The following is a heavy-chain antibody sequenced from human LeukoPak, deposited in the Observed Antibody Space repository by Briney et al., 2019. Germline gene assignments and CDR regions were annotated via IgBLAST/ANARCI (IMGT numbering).Heavy chain of an antibody. J-gene: IGHJ4*02. Sequence: SETLSLTCTVSGGSISGSSYYWGWIRQPPGKGLEWIGSIYYSGSTYYNPSLKSRVTISVDTSKNQVSLRLSSVTAADTAVYYCARDGIAAAGFDYWGQGTLVTVSS. CDR2: IYYSGST. CDR1: GGSISGSSYY. V-gene: IGHV4-39*07. D-gene: IGHD6-13*01. CDR3: ARDGIAAAGFDY.